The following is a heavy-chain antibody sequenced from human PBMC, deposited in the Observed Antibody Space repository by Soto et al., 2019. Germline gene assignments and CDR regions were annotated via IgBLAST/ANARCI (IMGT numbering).Heavy chain of an antibody. Sequence: GGSLRLSCAASGFTFSSYWMSWVRQAPGKGLEWVANIKQDGSEKYYVESGKGLFTISRDNAKNSLYLQMNGLRAEDTAVYYCAREVVPAVTVYYYYYMDVWGKGTTVTVSS. V-gene: IGHV3-7*01. CDR2: IKQDGSEK. CDR3: AREVVPAVTVYYYYYMDV. J-gene: IGHJ6*03. D-gene: IGHD2-2*01. CDR1: GFTFSSYW.